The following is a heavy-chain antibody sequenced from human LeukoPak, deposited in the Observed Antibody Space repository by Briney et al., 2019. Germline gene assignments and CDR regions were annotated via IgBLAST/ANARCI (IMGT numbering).Heavy chain of an antibody. CDR1: GGSISSYY. J-gene: IGHJ4*02. CDR3: ATKMGPIQLWNLMAFDY. V-gene: IGHV4-59*01. CDR2: IYYSGST. Sequence: SETLSLTCTVSGGSISSYYWSWIRQPPGKGLEWIGYIYYSGSTNYNPSLKSRVTISVDTSKNQFSLKLSSVTAAGTAVYYCATKMGPIQLWNLMAFDYWGQGTLVTVSS. D-gene: IGHD5-18*01.